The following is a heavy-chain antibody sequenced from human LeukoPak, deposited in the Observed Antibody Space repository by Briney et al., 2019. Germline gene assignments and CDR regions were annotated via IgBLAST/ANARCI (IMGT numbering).Heavy chain of an antibody. CDR1: GGSISSYY. J-gene: IGHJ4*02. V-gene: IGHV4-4*07. CDR2: IYTSGST. D-gene: IGHD3-22*01. Sequence: SETLSLTCTVSGGSISSYYWSWIRQPAGKGLEWIGRIYTSGSTNYNPSLKSRVTMSVDTSKNQFSLKLSSVTAADTAVYYCARVLANHGSYYYDSSGYKYYFDYWGQGTLVTVSS. CDR3: ARVLANHGSYYYDSSGYKYYFDY.